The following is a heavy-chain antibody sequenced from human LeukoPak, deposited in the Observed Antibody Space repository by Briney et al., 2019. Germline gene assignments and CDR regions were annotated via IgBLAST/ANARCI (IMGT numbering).Heavy chain of an antibody. Sequence: GESLKISFKGSGYSFTSYWIGWVRPMAGKGLEWMGVIYPVDSETRYSPSFQGQVTISADKSLSTAYLQWSSLKASDSAMYFCARQAWVQPSWARYPYNYFDYWGQGTLVTVSS. CDR1: GYSFTSYW. CDR2: IYPVDSET. V-gene: IGHV5-51*01. D-gene: IGHD3-16*01. J-gene: IGHJ4*02. CDR3: ARQAWVQPSWARYPYNYFDY.